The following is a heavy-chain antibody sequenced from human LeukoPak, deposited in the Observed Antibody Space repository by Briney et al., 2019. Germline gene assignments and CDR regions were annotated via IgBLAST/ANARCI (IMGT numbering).Heavy chain of an antibody. CDR1: GSSINGHW. Sequence: SETLSLTCTVSGSSINGHWWSWLRQPPGKGLEWIGFIYFNGNILYNPFLKSRVTLSVDTFNNQFSLSLTPVTAADTAVYYCAGLHFASAEEFDPWGQGTLVTVSS. CDR3: AGLHFASAEEFDP. J-gene: IGHJ5*02. D-gene: IGHD6-25*01. CDR2: IYFNGNI. V-gene: IGHV4-59*08.